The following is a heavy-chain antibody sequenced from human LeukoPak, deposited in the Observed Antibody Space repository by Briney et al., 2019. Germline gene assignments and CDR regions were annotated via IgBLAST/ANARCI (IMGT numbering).Heavy chain of an antibody. Sequence: GGSLRLSCAASGFTFSSYAMSWVRQSPGKGLEWVSAISGSGGSTYYADSVKGRFTISRDNSKNTLYPQMNSLRAEDTAVYYCAKDRVFVVVVAAEINDAFDIWGQGTMVTVSS. CDR3: AKDRVFVVVVAAEINDAFDI. V-gene: IGHV3-23*01. CDR1: GFTFSSYA. J-gene: IGHJ3*02. D-gene: IGHD2-15*01. CDR2: ISGSGGST.